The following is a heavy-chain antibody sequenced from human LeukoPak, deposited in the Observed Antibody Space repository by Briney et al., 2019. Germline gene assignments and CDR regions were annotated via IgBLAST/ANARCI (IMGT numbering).Heavy chain of an antibody. CDR1: GFTFSDYW. CDR2: IKQDGREK. J-gene: IGHJ4*02. Sequence: PGGSLRLSCVGSGFTFSDYWMSWVRQAPGKGLEWVADIKQDGREKDYADALKGRFTISRDNAKNSLYLQMNSLRAEHTAVYYCARWLELMRNFDWCGQGTLVTVSS. V-gene: IGHV3-7*01. D-gene: IGHD5-24*01. CDR3: ARWLELMRNFDW.